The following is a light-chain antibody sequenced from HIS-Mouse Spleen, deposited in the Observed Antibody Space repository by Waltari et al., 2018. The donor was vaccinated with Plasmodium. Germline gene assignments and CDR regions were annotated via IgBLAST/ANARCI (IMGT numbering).Light chain of an antibody. Sequence: SSELPQDPAVSVALGQTVRITCQGDSLRSYYASWYQQKPGQAPLLVIYGKNNRPPGIPDRFSGSSSGNTASLTITGAQAEDEADYYCNSRDSSGTHGVFGGGTKLTVL. CDR1: SLRSYY. V-gene: IGLV3-19*01. CDR3: NSRDSSGTHGV. J-gene: IGLJ2*01. CDR2: GKN.